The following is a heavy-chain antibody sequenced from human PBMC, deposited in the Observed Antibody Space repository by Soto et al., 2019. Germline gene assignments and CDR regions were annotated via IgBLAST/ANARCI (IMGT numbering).Heavy chain of an antibody. CDR3: ARDPGYSSGWYQVYYYYGMDV. V-gene: IGHV3-33*01. D-gene: IGHD6-19*01. J-gene: IGHJ6*02. CDR2: IWYDGSNK. Sequence: GGSLRLSCAASGFTFSSYGMHCVRQAPGKGLEWVAVIWYDGSNKYYADSVKGRFTISRDNSKNTLYLQMNSLRAEDTAVYYSARDPGYSSGWYQVYYYYGMDVWGQGTTVTVSS. CDR1: GFTFSSYG.